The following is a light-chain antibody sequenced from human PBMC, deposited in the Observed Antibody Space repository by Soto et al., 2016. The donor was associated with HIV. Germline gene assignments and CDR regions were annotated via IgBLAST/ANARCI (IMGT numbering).Light chain of an antibody. CDR1: QSLVHSDGNTY. Sequence: DVVMTQSPLSLPATLGQPASISCRSSQSLVHSDGNTYLNWFQQRPGQSPRRLIYNVSKRDSGVPDRFSGSGSGTDQAEDVGVYYCMQGTHWPWTFGQGTKVEIK. CDR3: MQGTHWPWT. CDR2: NVS. V-gene: IGKV2-30*02. J-gene: IGKJ1*01.